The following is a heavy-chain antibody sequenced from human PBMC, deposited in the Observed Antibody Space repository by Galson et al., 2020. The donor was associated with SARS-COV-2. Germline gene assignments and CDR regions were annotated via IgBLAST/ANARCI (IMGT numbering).Heavy chain of an antibody. J-gene: IGHJ4*02. Sequence: HGESLKISCTTSGYTFSDYWIAWVRQMPGKGLEWMGSIYPTDSRTRYSPSFRGQVTISLDPSSDTVYLQWSSLKSSDTAMYYCARRLYATIMNDYQTALDYWGQGSRISVSS. CDR3: ARRLYATIMNDYQTALDY. D-gene: IGHD3-16*01. CDR2: IYPTDSRT. V-gene: IGHV5-51*01. CDR1: GYTFSDYW.